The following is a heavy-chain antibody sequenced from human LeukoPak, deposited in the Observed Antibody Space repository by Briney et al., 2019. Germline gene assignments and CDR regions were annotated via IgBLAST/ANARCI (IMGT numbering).Heavy chain of an antibody. D-gene: IGHD3-16*01. CDR2: ISYTGST. V-gene: IGHV4-59*01. CDR1: GGSFSSDY. CDR3: ARFTYYGPFDY. J-gene: IGHJ4*02. Sequence: PSETLSLTCPVSGGSFSSDYWSWLRQPPGKGLEWVGWISYTGSTKYSPSLNSRATISVDTSKMQFSLKLTSVTAADTAVYYCARFTYYGPFDYWGQGTLVTVSS.